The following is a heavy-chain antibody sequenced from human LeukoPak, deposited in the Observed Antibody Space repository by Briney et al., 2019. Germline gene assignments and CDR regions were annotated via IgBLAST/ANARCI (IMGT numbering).Heavy chain of an antibody. CDR2: ISTYTGTT. J-gene: IGHJ4*02. CDR1: GYAFTSNG. CDR3: ARDPTGNFDY. Sequence: ASVKVSCNASGYAFTSNGISWVRQAPGQGLEWMGWISTYTGTTHYAQILQGRVTVTTDTSTSTAYMELRSLRSDDTAVYYCARDPTGNFDYWGQGTLVTVSS. V-gene: IGHV1-18*01. D-gene: IGHD4-17*01.